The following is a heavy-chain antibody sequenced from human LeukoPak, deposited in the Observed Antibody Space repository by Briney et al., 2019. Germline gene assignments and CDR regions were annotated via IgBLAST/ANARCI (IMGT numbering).Heavy chain of an antibody. Sequence: GSLRLSCAASGFTFSSYWMSWVRQAPGKGLERGANIKEDGSEKFYVDSVKGRFTIPRDNAKISLYLQMNSVRAEDTAVYYCARDRGSSDYFDYWGQGTLVTVSS. D-gene: IGHD6-6*01. CDR3: ARDRGSSDYFDY. CDR1: GFTFSSYW. V-gene: IGHV3-7*01. CDR2: IKEDGSEK. J-gene: IGHJ4*02.